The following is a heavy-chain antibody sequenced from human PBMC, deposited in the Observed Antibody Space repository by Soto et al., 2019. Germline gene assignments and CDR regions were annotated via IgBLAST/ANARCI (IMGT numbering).Heavy chain of an antibody. CDR3: ASFRTYYYDSSGLDYYYYGMDV. V-gene: IGHV4-30-4*01. Sequence: LSLTCTVSCGSISSGDYYWSWIRQPPGKGLEWIGYIYYSGSTYYNPSLKSRVTISVDTSKNQFSLKLSSVTAADTAVYYCASFRTYYYDSSGLDYYYYGMDVWGQGTTVTVSS. CDR1: CGSISSGDYY. D-gene: IGHD3-22*01. CDR2: IYYSGST. J-gene: IGHJ6*02.